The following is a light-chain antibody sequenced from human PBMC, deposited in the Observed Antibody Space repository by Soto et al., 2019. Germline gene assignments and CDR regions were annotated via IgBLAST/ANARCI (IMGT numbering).Light chain of an antibody. CDR1: QNINNW. J-gene: IGKJ1*01. V-gene: IGKV1-5*03. CDR2: RAS. Sequence: DIQMTQSPSTLSASVGDRVTITCRASQNINNWLAWYQQKPGKAPKLLIYRASSLENGGPSRFSGRGCGADFIFTIPSLQPDDFATYYCQQDSSDSTFGQGTKVEIK. CDR3: QQDSSDST.